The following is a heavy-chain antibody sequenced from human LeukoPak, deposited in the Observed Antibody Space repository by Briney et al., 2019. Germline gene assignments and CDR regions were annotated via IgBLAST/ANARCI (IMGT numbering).Heavy chain of an antibody. Sequence: GASVKVSCKASGYTFTSYAMNWVRQAPGQGLEWMGWINTNTGNPTYAQGFTGRFVFSLDTSVSAAYLQISSLKAEDTAVYYCARAPNDMATICLRYWGQGTLVTVSS. V-gene: IGHV7-4-1*02. CDR2: INTNTGNP. CDR1: GYTFTSYA. D-gene: IGHD5-24*01. CDR3: ARAPNDMATICLRY. J-gene: IGHJ4*02.